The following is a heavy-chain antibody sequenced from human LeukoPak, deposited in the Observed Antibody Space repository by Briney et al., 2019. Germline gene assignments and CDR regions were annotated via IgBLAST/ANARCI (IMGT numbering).Heavy chain of an antibody. CDR2: MNPNSGNT. Sequence: ASVTVSCMASRYTFTSYDINWVRQAPGQGLEGMGWMNPNSGNTGYAQKFQGRVTMTRNTSISTAYMELSSLRSEDTAVYYCARGLMVRGVIHNWFDPWGQGTLVTVSS. J-gene: IGHJ5*02. CDR3: ARGLMVRGVIHNWFDP. D-gene: IGHD3-10*01. V-gene: IGHV1-8*01. CDR1: RYTFTSYD.